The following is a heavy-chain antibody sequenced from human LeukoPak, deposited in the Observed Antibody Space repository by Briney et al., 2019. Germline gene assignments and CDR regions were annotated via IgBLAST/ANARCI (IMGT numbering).Heavy chain of an antibody. Sequence: SETLSLTCAVYGGSFSGYYWSWIRQPPGKGLEWIGEINHSGSTNYNPSLKSRVTISVDTSKNQFSLKLSSVTAADTAVYYCARSRVTPLWYFDYWGQGTLVTASS. D-gene: IGHD2-21*02. V-gene: IGHV4-34*01. CDR2: INHSGST. J-gene: IGHJ4*02. CDR3: ARSRVTPLWYFDY. CDR1: GGSFSGYY.